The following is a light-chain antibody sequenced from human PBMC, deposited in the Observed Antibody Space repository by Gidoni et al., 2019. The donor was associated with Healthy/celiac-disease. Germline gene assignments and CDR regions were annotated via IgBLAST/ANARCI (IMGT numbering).Light chain of an antibody. J-gene: IGKJ1*01. CDR2: GAS. Sequence: EIVMTQSPATLSLSPGERATLYCRASQSVSIHLAWYQQKPGQVPRRLIYGASPRATGIPARFSGSGSGTEFTLTIRSLQSEDFAVYYCQQYNNWPRTFGQGTKVEIK. CDR3: QQYNNWPRT. V-gene: IGKV3-15*01. CDR1: QSVSIH.